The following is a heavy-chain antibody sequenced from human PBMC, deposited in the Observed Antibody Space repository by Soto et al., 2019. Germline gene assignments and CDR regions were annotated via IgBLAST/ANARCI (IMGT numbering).Heavy chain of an antibody. V-gene: IGHV4-34*01. CDR3: ARPKMNLRGDAFDI. CDR1: GGSFSGYY. CDR2: INHSGST. J-gene: IGHJ3*02. Sequence: SETLSLTCAVYGGSFSGYYWSWIRQPPGKGLEWIGEINHSGSTNYNPSLKSRVTISVDTSKNQFSLKLSSVTAADTAVYYCARPKMNLRGDAFDIWGQGTMVTVSS.